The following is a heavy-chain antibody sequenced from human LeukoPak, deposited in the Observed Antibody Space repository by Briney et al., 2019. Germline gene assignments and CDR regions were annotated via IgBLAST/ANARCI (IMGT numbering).Heavy chain of an antibody. CDR1: GFTFSSYS. D-gene: IGHD6-19*01. Sequence: GGSLRLSCAASGFTFSSYSTNWVRQAPGKGLEWVSSISSSSSYIYYADSVKGRFTISRDNAKNSLYLQMNSLRAEDTAVYYCVTSGWTTLFDYWGQGTLVTVSS. V-gene: IGHV3-21*01. CDR2: ISSSSSYI. J-gene: IGHJ4*02. CDR3: VTSGWTTLFDY.